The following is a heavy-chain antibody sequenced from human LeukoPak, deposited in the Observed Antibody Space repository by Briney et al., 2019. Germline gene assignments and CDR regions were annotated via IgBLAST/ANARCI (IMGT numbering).Heavy chain of an antibody. J-gene: IGHJ4*02. CDR1: GGSFSGYY. V-gene: IGHV4-34*01. Sequence: SETLSLTCAVYGGSFSGYYWSWIRQPPGKGLEWIGEINHSGSTNYNPSLKSRVTISVDTSKNQFSLKLSSVTAADTAVYYCARAWGSIAVFDYWGQGTLVTVSS. D-gene: IGHD6-19*01. CDR3: ARAWGSIAVFDY. CDR2: INHSGST.